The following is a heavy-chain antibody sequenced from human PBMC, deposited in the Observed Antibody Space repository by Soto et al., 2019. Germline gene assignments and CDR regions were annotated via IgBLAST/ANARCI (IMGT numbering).Heavy chain of an antibody. V-gene: IGHV4-34*01. CDR3: ARGKRLIVVLPAATFGFDY. Sequence: QVQLQQWGAGLLKPSETLSLTCAVYGGSFSGYYWSWIRQPPGKGLEWIGEINHSGSTNYNPSLKSRVTRSVDTSKNQFSLKLSSVTAADTAVYYCARGKRLIVVLPAATFGFDYWGQGTLVTVSS. CDR1: GGSFSGYY. J-gene: IGHJ4*02. D-gene: IGHD2-2*01. CDR2: INHSGST.